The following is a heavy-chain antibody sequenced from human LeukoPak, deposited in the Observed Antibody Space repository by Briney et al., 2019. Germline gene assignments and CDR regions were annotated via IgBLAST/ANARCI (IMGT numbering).Heavy chain of an antibody. J-gene: IGHJ4*02. CDR1: GYTFTGYY. CDR2: INPNSGGT. CDR3: ARAAYYYDSSGYSIGLGY. V-gene: IGHV1-2*02. Sequence: ASVKVPCKASGYTFTGYYMHWVRQAPGQGLEWMGWINPNSGGTNYAQKFQGRVTMTRDTSISTAYMELSRLRSDDTAVYYCARAAYYYDSSGYSIGLGYWGQGTLVTVSS. D-gene: IGHD3-22*01.